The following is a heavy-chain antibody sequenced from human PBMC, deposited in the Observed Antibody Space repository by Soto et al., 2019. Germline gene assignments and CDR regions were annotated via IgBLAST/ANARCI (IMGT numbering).Heavy chain of an antibody. CDR2: INAGNGNT. Sequence: QVQLVQSEAEVKEPGASVKVSCKASGYTFTDYALQWVRQAPGQSLEWMGWINAGNGNTKYSQKFLGRVTFTRDTSASPAYMEMSSLTYEDTAVFYCARARLDGNGYTWSWFDPWGQGVLVTVSS. J-gene: IGHJ5*02. CDR3: ARARLDGNGYTWSWFDP. CDR1: GYTFTDYA. V-gene: IGHV1-3*01. D-gene: IGHD5-12*01.